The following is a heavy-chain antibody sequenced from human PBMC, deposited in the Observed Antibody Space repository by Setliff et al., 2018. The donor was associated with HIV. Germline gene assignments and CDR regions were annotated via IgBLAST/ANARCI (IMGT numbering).Heavy chain of an antibody. D-gene: IGHD3-16*01. V-gene: IGHV3-48*01. CDR2: ISSKRTSI. CDR3: ARGGGASDY. CDR1: GFTFGDFC. J-gene: IGHJ4*02. Sequence: PGGSLRLSCETSGFTFGDFCMNWVRQAPGKGLEWISYISSKRTSIYYADSVKGRFTISRDNDRNSLYLQMNSLRGEDTAVYYCARGGGASDYWGQGTLVTVS.